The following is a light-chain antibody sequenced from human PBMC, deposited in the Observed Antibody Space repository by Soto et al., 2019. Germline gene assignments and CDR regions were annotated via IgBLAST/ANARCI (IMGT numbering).Light chain of an antibody. CDR3: QQYNNWPPAT. CDR2: GAS. Sequence: EIVMTQSPATLSVSPGERATLSCRASQSVSSNLAWYQQKPGQAPRLLIYGASTRATGIPARFSGSGSGTEFILTIGSLQSEDFAVYYCQQYNNWPPATFGGGTKVEIK. V-gene: IGKV3-15*01. J-gene: IGKJ4*01. CDR1: QSVSSN.